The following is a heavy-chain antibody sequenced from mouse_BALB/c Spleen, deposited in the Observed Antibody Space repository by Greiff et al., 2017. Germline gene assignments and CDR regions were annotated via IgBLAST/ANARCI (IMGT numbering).Heavy chain of an antibody. D-gene: IGHD3-3*01. V-gene: IGHV3-6*02. CDR1: GYSITSGYY. CDR2: ISYDGSN. J-gene: IGHJ3*01. Sequence: EVKLMESGPGLVKPSQSLSLTCSVTGYSITSGYYWNWIRQFPGNKLEWMGYISYDGSNNYNPSLKNRISITRDTSKNQFFLKLNSVTTEDTATYYCARVGDGAWFAYWGQGTLVTVSA. CDR3: ARVGDGAWFAY.